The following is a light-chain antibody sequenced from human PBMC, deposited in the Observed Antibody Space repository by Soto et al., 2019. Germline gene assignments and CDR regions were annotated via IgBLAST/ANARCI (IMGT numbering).Light chain of an antibody. CDR3: QQYNDWPRT. CDR1: QSVSNN. Sequence: EIVMTQSPATLSVSPGERATLSCRASQSVSNNLAWYQQKPGQAPRLLIYYASTRDTGVPARFSGSGSGTEFTLTISSLQSEDLAVYYCQQYNDWPRTFGQGTKVDI. CDR2: YAS. J-gene: IGKJ1*01. V-gene: IGKV3-15*01.